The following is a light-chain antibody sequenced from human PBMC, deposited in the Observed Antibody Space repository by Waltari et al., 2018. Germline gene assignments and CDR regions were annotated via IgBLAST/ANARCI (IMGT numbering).Light chain of an antibody. Sequence: ALTPPAVLPGLPGPSIPLPCPPGKKQCGNFNLVSWYQLHPGKVPQLIIYDVSERPSGISDRFSGSKSDNTASLTISGLQPEDEADYYCCSYAGSLTVFGGGTRVTVL. CDR3: CSYAGSLTV. V-gene: IGLV2-23*02. CDR2: DVS. CDR1: KKQCGNFNL. J-gene: IGLJ3*02.